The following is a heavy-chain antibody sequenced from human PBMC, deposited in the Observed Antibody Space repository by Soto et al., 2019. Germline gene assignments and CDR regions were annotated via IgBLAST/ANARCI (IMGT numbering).Heavy chain of an antibody. V-gene: IGHV3-21*01. D-gene: IGHD3-22*01. CDR1: GFTFISYS. CDR3: ARAPYYFDSRGYWAY. CDR2: ISSSSSYI. J-gene: IGHJ4*02. Sequence: GSLILSCAASGFTFISYSMNWVRQAPEKGLEWVSSISSSSSYIYYADSVKGRFTISRDNAKNSLYLQMNSLRVEDTAVYYCARAPYYFDSRGYWAYWGQGTLVTVSS.